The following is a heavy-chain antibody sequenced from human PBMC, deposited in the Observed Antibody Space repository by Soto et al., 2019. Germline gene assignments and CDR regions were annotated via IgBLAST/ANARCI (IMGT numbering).Heavy chain of an antibody. V-gene: IGHV3-30*03. J-gene: IGHJ5*02. CDR2: ISNDGKIS. CDR1: GLNCTNYG. CDR3: ATTTVVGPAGFAP. D-gene: IGHD2-15*01. Sequence: GRCLILCSAGAGLNCTNYGGRWVRKDPVKGMEWVAIISNDGKISSYEDSVKGRFFISRNNSKHTLFLHMTSLRPDDTGVYYCATTTVVGPAGFAPRRQGTLVSVSS.